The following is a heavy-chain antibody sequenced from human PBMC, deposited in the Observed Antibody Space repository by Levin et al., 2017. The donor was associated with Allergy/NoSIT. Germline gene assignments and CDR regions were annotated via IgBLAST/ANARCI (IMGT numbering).Heavy chain of an antibody. V-gene: IGHV3-23*01. D-gene: IGHD6-19*01. Sequence: GGSLRLSCEASGFAFYSYAITWVRQAPGKGLEWISAIRGSGEKTYYADSVEGRFTVSRANSKDTVYLHMNSLRGEDTAVYFCSREKGGTRGWDTVDYGGQGALVIVSP. CDR3: SREKGGTRGWDTVDY. J-gene: IGHJ4*02. CDR2: IRGSGEKT. CDR1: GFAFYSYA.